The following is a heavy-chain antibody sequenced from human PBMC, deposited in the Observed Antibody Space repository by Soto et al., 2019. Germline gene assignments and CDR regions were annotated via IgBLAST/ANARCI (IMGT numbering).Heavy chain of an antibody. CDR2: ISNRGTP. Sequence: QVQLQESGPGLVKPSQTLSLICTVSGDSISSDNYFWSWIRQPPGQGLEWIGYISNRGTPYYNPALKNRVTISLDTSKSRFSLDMYAVTAADTAVYYCAREVNVVALSDAFDIWGQGTMVTVSS. CDR1: GDSISSDNYF. V-gene: IGHV4-30-4*01. CDR3: AREVNVVALSDAFDI. J-gene: IGHJ3*02. D-gene: IGHD2-8*01.